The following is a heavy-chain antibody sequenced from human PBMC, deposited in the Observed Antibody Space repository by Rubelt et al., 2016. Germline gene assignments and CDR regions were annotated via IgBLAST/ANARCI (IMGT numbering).Heavy chain of an antibody. V-gene: IGHV4-34*01. J-gene: IGHJ6*02. CDR3: ARHYPWPDYGMDV. CDR2: INHSGST. Sequence: QVQLQQWGAGLLKPSETLSLTCAVYGGSFSGYYWSWIRQPPGKGLEWIGEINHSGSTNYNPSLKSLVTISVDTSKNQFSLKLSSVTAADTAVYYCARHYPWPDYGMDVWGQGTTVTVSS. D-gene: IGHD1-26*01. CDR1: GGSFSGYY.